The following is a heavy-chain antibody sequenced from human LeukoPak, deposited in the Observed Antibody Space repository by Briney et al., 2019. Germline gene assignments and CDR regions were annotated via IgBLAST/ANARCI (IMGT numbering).Heavy chain of an antibody. D-gene: IGHD4-17*01. V-gene: IGHV4-61*02. CDR2: ISTSGST. Sequence: SQTLSLTCTVSGGSISSGRYYWSWIRQPAGKGLEWIGRISTSGSTNYNPSLKSRVTISLDTSKNQFSLKLTSVTAADTAVYYCATLPGGVTTPNPSWGQGTLVTVSS. CDR1: GGSISSGRYY. CDR3: ATLPGGVTTPNPS. J-gene: IGHJ5*02.